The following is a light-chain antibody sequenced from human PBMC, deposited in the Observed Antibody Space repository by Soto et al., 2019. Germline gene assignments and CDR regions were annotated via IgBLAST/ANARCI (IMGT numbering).Light chain of an antibody. CDR2: VAS. Sequence: EIVMTQSPATLSVSPGERATLSCRASQSVSSNLAWYQQKPGQTPKLLLYVASTTSTGIPARFSGSGSGTEFTRTISSLQSADFDVYSCQQYNGWPLTFGGGTKVAFK. J-gene: IGKJ4*01. CDR1: QSVSSN. CDR3: QQYNGWPLT. V-gene: IGKV3-15*01.